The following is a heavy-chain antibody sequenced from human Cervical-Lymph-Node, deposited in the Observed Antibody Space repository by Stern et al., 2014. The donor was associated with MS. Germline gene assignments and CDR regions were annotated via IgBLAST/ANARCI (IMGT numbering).Heavy chain of an antibody. J-gene: IGHJ6*02. D-gene: IGHD3-3*01. CDR2: INPNSGGT. V-gene: IGHV1-2*06. CDR1: GYTFTGYY. Sequence: QVQLVQSGAEVKKPGASVKVSCKASGYTFTGYYMHWVRQAPGQGLEWMGRINPNSGGTNYAQKFQGRVTMTRDTSISTAYMELSRLRSDDTAVYYCARGEEPDDFWSGYGWAYYYYGMDVWGQGTTVTVSS. CDR3: ARGEEPDDFWSGYGWAYYYYGMDV.